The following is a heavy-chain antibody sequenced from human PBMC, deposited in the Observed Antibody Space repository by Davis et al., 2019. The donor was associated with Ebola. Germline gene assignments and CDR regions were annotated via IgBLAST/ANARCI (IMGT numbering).Heavy chain of an antibody. CDR1: GFSFNNAW. D-gene: IGHD3-10*01. CDR3: ARVPARQWFGELLLSGMDV. Sequence: GESLKISCAASGFSFNNAWMSWVRQAPGKGLEWVGRIKSKTDGGTTDYAAPVKGRFTISRDDSKNTLYLQMNSLRAEDTAVYYCARVPARQWFGELLLSGMDVWGQGTTVTVSS. CDR2: IKSKTDGGTT. V-gene: IGHV3-15*01. J-gene: IGHJ6*02.